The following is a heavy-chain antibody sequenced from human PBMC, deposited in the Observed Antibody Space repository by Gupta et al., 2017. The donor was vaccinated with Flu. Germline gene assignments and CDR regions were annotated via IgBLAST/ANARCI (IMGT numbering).Heavy chain of an antibody. V-gene: IGHV3-23*01. D-gene: IGHD6-13*01. J-gene: IGHJ5*02. CDR3: AKDAPGNGWFDP. Sequence: EERLLQSGGGLVQPGGSLRLSCAASGFAFGSYAMNWVRQAPGKGLEWVSSISGSGGNTYYADSVKGRFTLSRDNSKNTLYLQMNSLRAEDTAVYFCAKDAPGNGWFDPWGQGTLVAVSS. CDR2: ISGSGGNT. CDR1: GFAFGSYA.